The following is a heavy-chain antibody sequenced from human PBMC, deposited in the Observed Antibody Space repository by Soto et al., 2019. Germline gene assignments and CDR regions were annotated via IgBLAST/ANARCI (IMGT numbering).Heavy chain of an antibody. CDR1: GGSFSGYY. J-gene: IGHJ4*02. Sequence: SETLSLTCAVYGGSFSGYYWSWIRQPPGKGLEWIGEINHSGSTNYNPSLKSRVTISVDTSKNQFSLKLSSVTAADTAVYYCARGGPYMLWGQGTLVTVSS. CDR2: INHSGST. CDR3: ARGGPYML. V-gene: IGHV4-34*01. D-gene: IGHD2-8*01.